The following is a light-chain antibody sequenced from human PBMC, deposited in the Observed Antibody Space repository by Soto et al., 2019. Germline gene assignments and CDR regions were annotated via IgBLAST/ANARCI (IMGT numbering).Light chain of an antibody. CDR2: EVS. Sequence: QSALTQPASVSGSPGQSITISCTGTSSDVGGYNYVSWYQQHPGKAPKLMIYEVSNRPSGVSNRFSGSKSGNTASLPISWLQAEDEADYYCSSYTSRSTRVFGGGTKLTVL. J-gene: IGLJ2*01. CDR1: SSDVGGYNY. CDR3: SSYTSRSTRV. V-gene: IGLV2-14*01.